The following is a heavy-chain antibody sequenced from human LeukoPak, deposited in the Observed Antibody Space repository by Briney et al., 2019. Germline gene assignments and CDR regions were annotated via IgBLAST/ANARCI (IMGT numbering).Heavy chain of an antibody. D-gene: IGHD3-10*01. Sequence: SETLSLTCTVSGGSISSGNYYWSWIRQHPGKGLEWIGFIHHSGSTYYNPSLKSRVIISVDTSKNQFSLKLNSVTAADTAVYYCASYGSGSYRFDPWGQGTLVTVSS. CDR2: IHHSGST. J-gene: IGHJ5*02. CDR1: GGSISSGNYY. CDR3: ASYGSGSYRFDP. V-gene: IGHV4-31*03.